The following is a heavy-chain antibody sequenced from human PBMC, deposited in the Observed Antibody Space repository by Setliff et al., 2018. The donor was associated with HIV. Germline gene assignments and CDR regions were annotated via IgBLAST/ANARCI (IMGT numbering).Heavy chain of an antibody. Sequence: HPSETLSLSCAASGFTVSSNYMSWVRQAPGKGLEWVSVIYSGGSTYYADSVKGRFTISRDNSKNTLYLQMNSLRAEDTAVYYCARTRYDYVWGSYRLDAFDIWGQGTMVTVSS. J-gene: IGHJ3*02. D-gene: IGHD3-16*02. V-gene: IGHV3-66*02. CDR3: ARTRYDYVWGSYRLDAFDI. CDR1: GFTVSSNY. CDR2: IYSGGST.